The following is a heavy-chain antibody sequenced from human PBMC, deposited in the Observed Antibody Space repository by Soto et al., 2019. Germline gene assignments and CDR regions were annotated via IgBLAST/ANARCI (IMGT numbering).Heavy chain of an antibody. CDR3: GRGGSGYLLDP. Sequence: EVQLVESGGDLVQPGGSLRLSCAASGFIFSRSWMHWVRQTPGQGLVWVSRINIDGTYTTYADCVRGRFTISRDNAKNTVYLQMNRLSAEDTAVYYCGRGGSGYLLDPWGQGTLVTVCS. CDR1: GFIFSRSW. V-gene: IGHV3-74*01. D-gene: IGHD6-19*01. J-gene: IGHJ5*02. CDR2: INIDGTYT.